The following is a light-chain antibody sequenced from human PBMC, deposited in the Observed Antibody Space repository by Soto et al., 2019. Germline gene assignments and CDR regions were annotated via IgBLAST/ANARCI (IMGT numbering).Light chain of an antibody. CDR2: GAS. Sequence: DVQMTQSPSSLSASVGDRVTITCRASQGITNNVAWFQQKPGEAPKSLIYGASSLQNGDPSKFNGSVSGTDSTLTIANLHPEDFATYQSLADTSCPFIFGSATKL. CDR1: QGITNN. J-gene: IGKJ3*01. CDR3: LADTSCPFI. V-gene: IGKV1-16*02.